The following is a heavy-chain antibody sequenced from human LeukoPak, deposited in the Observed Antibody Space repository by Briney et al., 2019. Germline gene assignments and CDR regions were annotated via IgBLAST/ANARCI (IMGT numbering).Heavy chain of an antibody. D-gene: IGHD2-15*01. V-gene: IGHV1-2*04. CDR2: INPNSGGT. CDR1: GYTFTGYY. J-gene: IGHJ4*02. CDR3: ARDVCSGGSCYSDYFDY. Sequence: ASVKVSCKASGYTFTGYYMHWVRQAPGQGLEWLGWINPNSGGTNYAQKFQGWVTMTRDTSISTAYMELSRLRSDDTAVYYCARDVCSGGSCYSDYFDYWGQGTLVTVSS.